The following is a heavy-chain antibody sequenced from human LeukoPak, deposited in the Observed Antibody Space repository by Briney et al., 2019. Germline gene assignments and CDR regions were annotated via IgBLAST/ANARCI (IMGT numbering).Heavy chain of an antibody. CDR3: ARQPRVLRFLEWLLYSWFDP. Sequence: SETLSLTCTVSGGSISSSSYYWGWIRQPPGKGLEWIGSIYYSGSTYYNPSLKSRVTISVDTSKNQFSLKLSSVTAADMAVYYCARQPRVLRFLEWLLYSWFDPWGRGTPVTVSS. D-gene: IGHD3-3*01. CDR1: GGSISSSSYY. CDR2: IYYSGST. V-gene: IGHV4-39*01. J-gene: IGHJ5*02.